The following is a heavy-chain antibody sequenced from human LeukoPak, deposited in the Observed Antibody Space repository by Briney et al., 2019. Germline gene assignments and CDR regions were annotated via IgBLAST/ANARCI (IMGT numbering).Heavy chain of an antibody. Sequence: GSSVKVSCKASGGTFSSYAISWVRQAPGQGLEWMGGIIPIFGTANYAQKFQGRVTITTDESTSTAYMELSSLRSEDAAVHYCARGPSVVTAPFDYWGQGTLVTVSS. CDR2: IIPIFGTA. CDR1: GGTFSSYA. J-gene: IGHJ4*02. CDR3: ARGPSVVTAPFDY. V-gene: IGHV1-69*05. D-gene: IGHD2-21*02.